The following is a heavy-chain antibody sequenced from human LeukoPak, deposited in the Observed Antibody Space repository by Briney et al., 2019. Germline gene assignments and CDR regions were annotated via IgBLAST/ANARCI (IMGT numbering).Heavy chain of an antibody. J-gene: IGHJ4*02. V-gene: IGHV3-74*01. CDR1: GFTFSSYW. CDR2: INSDGSST. Sequence: GGSLRLSCAASGFTFSSYWMHWVRQAPGKGLVWVSRINSDGSSTSYADSVKGRFTISRDNAKNTLYLQMNSLRAKDTAVYYCAREYYDILTGYYPDYWGQGTLVTVSS. CDR3: AREYYDILTGYYPDY. D-gene: IGHD3-9*01.